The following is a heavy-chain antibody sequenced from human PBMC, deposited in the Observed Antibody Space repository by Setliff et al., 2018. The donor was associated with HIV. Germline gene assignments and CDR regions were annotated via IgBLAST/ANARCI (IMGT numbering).Heavy chain of an antibody. CDR1: GYSINTAYY. J-gene: IGHJ6*03. V-gene: IGHV4-38-2*01. CDR2: IHYSGST. D-gene: IGHD6-6*01. CDR3: GRFQAWQLVRGYYYYLDV. Sequence: SETLSLTCSVSGYSINTAYYWGWIRQPPGKGLEFIGNIHYSGSTDYNPSIKSRVTMSVDMTKNQLSLKVTSVTAADTAVYYCGRFQAWQLVRGYYYYLDVWGRGATVTVSS.